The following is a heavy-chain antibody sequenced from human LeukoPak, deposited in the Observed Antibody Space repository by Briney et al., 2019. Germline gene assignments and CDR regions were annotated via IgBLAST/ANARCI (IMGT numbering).Heavy chain of an antibody. Sequence: GESLKISCKGSGYSFTSYWIGWVRQMPGKGLEWMGTIYPGDSDTRYSPSFQGQVTISADKSISTAYLQWSSLKASDTAMYYCARQNSGSYGYDAFDIWGQGTMVTVSS. CDR2: IYPGDSDT. V-gene: IGHV5-51*01. D-gene: IGHD1-26*01. CDR3: ARQNSGSYGYDAFDI. J-gene: IGHJ3*02. CDR1: GYSFTSYW.